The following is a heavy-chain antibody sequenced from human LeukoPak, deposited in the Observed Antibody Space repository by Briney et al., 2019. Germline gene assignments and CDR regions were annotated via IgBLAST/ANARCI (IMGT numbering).Heavy chain of an antibody. V-gene: IGHV3-48*02. CDR2: IRSSSSSI. J-gene: IGHJ4*02. CDR3: ARDLNWGFDY. D-gene: IGHD7-27*01. Sequence: RPGGSLRLSCAASGFTFSSHSMNWVRQAPGKGLEWISYIRSSSSSIFYADSVKGRFTISTDNARNSLYLQMNSLRDEDTAVYYCARDLNWGFDYWGQGILVTVSS. CDR1: GFTFSSHS.